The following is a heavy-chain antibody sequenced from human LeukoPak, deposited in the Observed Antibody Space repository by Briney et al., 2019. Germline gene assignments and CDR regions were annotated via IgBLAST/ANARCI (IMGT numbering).Heavy chain of an antibody. CDR3: AREDPEYSSSWGIDY. Sequence: ASVKVSCKASGYTFTSYAMHWVRQASGQRLEWMGWINAGNGNTKYSQKFQGRVTITRDTSASTAYMELSSLRSEDTAVYYCAREDPEYSSSWGIDYWGQGTLVTVSS. CDR2: INAGNGNT. V-gene: IGHV1-3*01. J-gene: IGHJ4*02. CDR1: GYTFTSYA. D-gene: IGHD6-13*01.